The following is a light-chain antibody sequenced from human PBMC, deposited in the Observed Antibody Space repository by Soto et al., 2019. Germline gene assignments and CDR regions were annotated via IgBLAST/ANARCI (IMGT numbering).Light chain of an antibody. J-gene: IGKJ2*01. V-gene: IGKV1-39*01. CDR1: QSISSF. Sequence: DIQMTQSPSSLSASVGDRVTITCRASQSISSFLNWYQQKPGKAPKLLIYAASSLQSGVPSRFSGSGSGTDFTLPISSLQPEDFATYYCQQSFITPPYTFGQGTKLEIK. CDR3: QQSFITPPYT. CDR2: AAS.